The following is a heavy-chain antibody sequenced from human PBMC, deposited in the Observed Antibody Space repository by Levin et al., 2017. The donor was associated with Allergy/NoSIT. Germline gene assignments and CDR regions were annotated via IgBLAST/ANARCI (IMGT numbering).Heavy chain of an antibody. J-gene: IGHJ4*02. CDR1: GFTFSSYA. V-gene: IGHV3-23*01. CDR2: ISQSGTGT. D-gene: IGHD3-16*01. Sequence: GESLKISCAASGFTFSSYAMTWVRQAPGKGLEWVSDISQSGTGTYHADSVKGRFTISRDNSKNTLYLQMNSLRVEDTAVYYCARDLGNWKRNYFDYWGQGTLVTVSS. CDR3: ARDLGNWKRNYFDY.